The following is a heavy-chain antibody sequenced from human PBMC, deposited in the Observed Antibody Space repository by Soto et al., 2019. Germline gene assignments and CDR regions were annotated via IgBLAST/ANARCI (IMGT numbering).Heavy chain of an antibody. CDR2: ISAYNGNT. V-gene: IGHV1-18*01. J-gene: IGHJ5*02. D-gene: IGHD6-13*01. Sequence: GASVKVSCKASGYTFTSYGISWVRQAPGQGLEWMGWISAYNGNTNYAQKLQGRVTMTTDTSTSTAYMELRSLRSDDTAVYYCARDRYKQQLVPNNWFDPWGQGTLVTVSX. CDR1: GYTFTSYG. CDR3: ARDRYKQQLVPNNWFDP.